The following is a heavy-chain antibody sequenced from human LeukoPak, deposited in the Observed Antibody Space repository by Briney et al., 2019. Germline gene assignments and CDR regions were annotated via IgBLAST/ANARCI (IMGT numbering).Heavy chain of an antibody. CDR3: ARGGYSSSWYYFDY. D-gene: IGHD6-13*01. CDR1: GFTFSSYA. V-gene: IGHV3-30-3*01. J-gene: IGHJ4*02. CDR2: ISYDGSNK. Sequence: GGSLRLSCAASGFTFSSYAMHWVRHAPGKGLEWVAVISYDGSNKYYADSVKGRFTISRDNSKNTLYLQMNSLRAEDTAVYYCARGGYSSSWYYFDYWGQGTLVTVSS.